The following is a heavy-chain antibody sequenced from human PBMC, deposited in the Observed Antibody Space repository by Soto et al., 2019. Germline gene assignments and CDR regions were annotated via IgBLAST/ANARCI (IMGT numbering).Heavy chain of an antibody. CDR3: AKCKGRHLNYCYSGLDF. CDR1: WFTFSSYD. Sequence: SCAASWFTFSSYDMSLVRQAPGRGLEWVSTMSGSGGGTYYADSVEGRFTISRDTSKSTLYLQMNSLRAGDTALYFCAKCKGRHLNYCYSGLDFWGQGTKVIVSS. J-gene: IGHJ6*01. V-gene: IGHV3-23*01. CDR2: MSGSGGGT.